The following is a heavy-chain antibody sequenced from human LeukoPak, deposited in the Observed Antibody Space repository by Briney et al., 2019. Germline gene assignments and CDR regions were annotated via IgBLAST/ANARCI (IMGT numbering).Heavy chain of an antibody. J-gene: IGHJ4*02. CDR2: LHFSGTP. Sequence: PSETLSLTCTVSDDSISTNSYYWSWIRQPPGKGLECIGTLHFSGTPYYSPSLNSRISISVDTSKKQFSLKLRSVTATDTAVYYCTRGGDPYKVGNFWGQGTLVTVSS. V-gene: IGHV4-39*01. D-gene: IGHD2-21*01. CDR3: TRGGDPYKVGNF. CDR1: DDSISTNSYY.